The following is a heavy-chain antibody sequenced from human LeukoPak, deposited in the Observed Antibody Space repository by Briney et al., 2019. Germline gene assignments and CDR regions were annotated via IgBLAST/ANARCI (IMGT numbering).Heavy chain of an antibody. CDR3: ARATYSSGWGTSDY. D-gene: IGHD6-19*01. J-gene: IGHJ4*02. V-gene: IGHV4-59*01. Sequence: SETLSLTCTVSGGSISSYYWSWIRQPPGKGLGWIGYIYYSGSTNYNPSLKSRVTISVDTSKNQFSLKLSSVTAADTAVYYCARATYSSGWGTSDYWGQGTLVTVSS. CDR1: GGSISSYY. CDR2: IYYSGST.